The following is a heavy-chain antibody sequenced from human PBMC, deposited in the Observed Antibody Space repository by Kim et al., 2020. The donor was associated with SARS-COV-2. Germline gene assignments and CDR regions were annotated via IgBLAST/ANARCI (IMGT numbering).Heavy chain of an antibody. Sequence: GGSLRLSCAASGFTFDDYAMHWVRQAPGKGLEWVSLISGDGGSTYYADSVKGRFTISRDNSKNSLYLQMNSLRTEDTALYYCVGGGLRYGYYYGMDVWGQGTTVTVSS. J-gene: IGHJ6*02. D-gene: IGHD3-9*01. CDR3: VGGGLRYGYYYGMDV. V-gene: IGHV3-43*02. CDR2: ISGDGGST. CDR1: GFTFDDYA.